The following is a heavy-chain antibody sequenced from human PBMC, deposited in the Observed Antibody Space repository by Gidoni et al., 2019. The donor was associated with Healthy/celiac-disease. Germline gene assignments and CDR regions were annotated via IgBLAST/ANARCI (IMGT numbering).Heavy chain of an antibody. CDR3: ARDTPHDSSGYYPDY. CDR1: GFTFSSYG. Sequence: QVQLVESGGGVVQPGRSLRLSCAASGFTFSSYGMHWVRQAPGKGLEWVAVIWYDGSNKYYADSVKGRFTISRDNSKNTLYLQMNSLRAEDTAVYYCARDTPHDSSGYYPDYWGQGTLVTVS. CDR2: IWYDGSNK. J-gene: IGHJ4*02. D-gene: IGHD3-22*01. V-gene: IGHV3-33*01.